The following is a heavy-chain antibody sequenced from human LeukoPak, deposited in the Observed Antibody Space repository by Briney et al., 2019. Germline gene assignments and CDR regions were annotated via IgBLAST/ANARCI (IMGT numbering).Heavy chain of an antibody. CDR3: ARGMKVGTKGEVYFDY. CDR1: GGSFRGYY. Sequence: SETLSLTCAVYGGSFRGYYWSWIRQPPGKGLEWIGEINHSGSTNYSPSLNSRVTISVDTSKNQFSLKLSSVTAADTAVYYCARGMKVGTKGEVYFDYWGQGTLVTVSS. V-gene: IGHV4-34*01. D-gene: IGHD1-26*01. J-gene: IGHJ4*02. CDR2: INHSGST.